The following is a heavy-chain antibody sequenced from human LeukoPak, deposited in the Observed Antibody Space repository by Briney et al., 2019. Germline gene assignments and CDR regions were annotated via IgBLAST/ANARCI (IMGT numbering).Heavy chain of an antibody. Sequence: PSETLSLTCAVYGGSFSGNYWSWIRQPPGKGLEWIGEINHSGSTNYNPSLKSRVTISVDTSKNQFSLKLSSVTAADTAMYYCATSGYSGYDLNSWGQGTLVTASS. D-gene: IGHD5-12*01. J-gene: IGHJ4*02. CDR3: ATSGYSGYDLNS. CDR1: GGSFSGNY. V-gene: IGHV4-34*01. CDR2: INHSGST.